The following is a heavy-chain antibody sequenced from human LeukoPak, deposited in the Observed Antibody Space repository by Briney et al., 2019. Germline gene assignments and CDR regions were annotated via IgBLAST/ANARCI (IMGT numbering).Heavy chain of an antibody. D-gene: IGHD4-17*01. V-gene: IGHV4-59*11. CDR1: GDSFSSHY. Sequence: SETLSLTCAVSGDSFSSHYRTWIRQSPGTGLEWIGYISHIGRTNYNPSLKSRVTISTDTSKNQFSLKLRSVTAADTAVYYCARDLVTVTRGFDIWGQGTMVSVSS. CDR2: ISHIGRT. CDR3: ARDLVTVTRGFDI. J-gene: IGHJ3*02.